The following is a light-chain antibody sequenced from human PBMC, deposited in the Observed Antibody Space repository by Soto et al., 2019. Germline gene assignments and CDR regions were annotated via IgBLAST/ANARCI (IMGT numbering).Light chain of an antibody. J-gene: IGLJ2*01. Sequence: QSALTQPASVSGSPGQSITISCTGTSSDVGGYNYVSWYQHHPGKAPKLMIYEVSNRPSGVSNRFSGSKSGNTASLTISGLQAEEEADYYCSSYTSSGTLVVFGGGTKLTVL. CDR2: EVS. V-gene: IGLV2-14*01. CDR3: SSYTSSGTLVV. CDR1: SSDVGGYNY.